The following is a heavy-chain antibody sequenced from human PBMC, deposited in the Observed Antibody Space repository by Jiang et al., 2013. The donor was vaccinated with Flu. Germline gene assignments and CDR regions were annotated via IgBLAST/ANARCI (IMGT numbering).Heavy chain of an antibody. J-gene: IGHJ6*02. Sequence: SQTLSLTCAISGNSVSSNSAAWNWIRQSPSRGLEWLGRTYYRSKWLNDYAVSVKSRITINADTSKNQFSLQLNSATPEDTAVYYCARVELGIGGLYGMDVWGQGTTVTVSS. V-gene: IGHV6-1*01. D-gene: IGHD7-27*01. CDR1: GNSVSSNSAA. CDR2: TYYRSKWLN. CDR3: ARVELGIGGLYGMDV.